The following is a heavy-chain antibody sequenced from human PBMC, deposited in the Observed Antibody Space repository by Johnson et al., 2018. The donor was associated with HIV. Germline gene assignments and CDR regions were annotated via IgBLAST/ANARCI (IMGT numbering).Heavy chain of an antibody. J-gene: IGHJ3*02. CDR1: GFTFSSYG. CDR2: IRYDGSNK. Sequence: QVQLVESGGGVVQPGGSLRLSCAASGFTFSSYGMHWVRQATGNGLEWVAFIRYDGSNKYSAAYVKGRFPISSDNSKNPRVLQMSRLSAEDTAVSYCARGGDDDLWSGYDAFDIWGHGTMVTVSS. D-gene: IGHD3-3*01. V-gene: IGHV3-30*02. CDR3: ARGGDDDLWSGYDAFDI.